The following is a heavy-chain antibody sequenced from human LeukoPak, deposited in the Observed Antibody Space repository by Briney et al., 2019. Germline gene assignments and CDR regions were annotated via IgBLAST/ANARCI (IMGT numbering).Heavy chain of an antibody. CDR3: AAHPGTSGTWGFDY. CDR1: GYTFTGYY. Sequence: ASVKVSCKSSGYTFTGYYMHWVRQSPGQRLEWMGWINPNSGGTNYAQKFQGRVTMTRDTSISTAYKELSRLRSDDTAVYYCAAHPGTSGTWGFDYWGQGTLVTVSS. D-gene: IGHD1-1*01. J-gene: IGHJ4*02. V-gene: IGHV1-2*02. CDR2: INPNSGGT.